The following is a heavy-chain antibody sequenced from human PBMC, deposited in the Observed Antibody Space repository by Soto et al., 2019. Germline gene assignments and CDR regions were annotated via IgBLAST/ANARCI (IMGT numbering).Heavy chain of an antibody. D-gene: IGHD3-10*01. CDR3: AKDPTFGEFSPHDAFDI. V-gene: IGHV3-23*01. Sequence: GGSLRLSCAASGFTFSSYAMSWVRQAPGKGLEWVSAISGSGGSTYYADSVKGRFTISRDNSKNTLYLQMNSLRAEDTAVYYCAKDPTFGEFSPHDAFDIWGQGTMVTVSS. CDR1: GFTFSSYA. CDR2: ISGSGGST. J-gene: IGHJ3*02.